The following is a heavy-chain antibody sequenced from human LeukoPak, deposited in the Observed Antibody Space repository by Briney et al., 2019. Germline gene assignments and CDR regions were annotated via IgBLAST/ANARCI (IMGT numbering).Heavy chain of an antibody. CDR2: ISGSGGST. D-gene: IGHD6-6*01. V-gene: IGHV3-23*01. CDR1: GFTFSSYD. CDR3: AKDDARIGSSSSWFDP. J-gene: IGHJ5*02. Sequence: GGSLRLSCAASGFTFSSYDMSWVRQAPGKGLEWVSAISGSGGSTYYADSVKGRFTISRDNYKNTLYLQMNSLRAEDTAVYYCAKDDARIGSSSSWFDPWGQGTLVTVSS.